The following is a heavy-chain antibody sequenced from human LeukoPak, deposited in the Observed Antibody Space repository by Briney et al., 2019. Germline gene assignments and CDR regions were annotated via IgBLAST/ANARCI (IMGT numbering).Heavy chain of an antibody. Sequence: SETLSLTCTVSGGSISSYYWSWIRQPPGKGLEWIGYIYYSGSTNYNPSLKSRVTISVDTSKNQFSLKLSSVTAADTAVYYCARGPAPYSSSWYMWGFDYWGQGTLVTVSS. CDR1: GGSISSYY. V-gene: IGHV4-59*12. D-gene: IGHD6-13*01. CDR2: IYYSGST. J-gene: IGHJ4*02. CDR3: ARGPAPYSSSWYMWGFDY.